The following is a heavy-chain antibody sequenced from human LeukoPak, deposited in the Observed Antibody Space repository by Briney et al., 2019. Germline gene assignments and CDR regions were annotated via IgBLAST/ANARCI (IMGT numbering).Heavy chain of an antibody. CDR2: ISGSGVGT. Sequence: PGGSLRLSCAASGFTFRNSAMSWVRQAPGKGLEWVSTISGSGVGTYYADSVKGRFTISRDNAKNALYLQMNSLRAEDTAVYYCAREISSWYRTEGRFDPWGQGTLVTVSS. CDR1: GFTFRNSA. V-gene: IGHV3-23*01. J-gene: IGHJ5*02. D-gene: IGHD6-13*01. CDR3: AREISSWYRTEGRFDP.